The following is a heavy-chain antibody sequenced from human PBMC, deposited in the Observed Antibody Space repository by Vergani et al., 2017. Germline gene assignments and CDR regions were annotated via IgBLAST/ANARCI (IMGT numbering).Heavy chain of an antibody. J-gene: IGHJ4*02. CDR1: GFTFSSYG. V-gene: IGHV3-30*03. D-gene: IGHD3-10*01. CDR2: ISYDGSNK. CDR3: ARVGYYGSGSYYRAPYDY. Sequence: QVQLVESGGGVVQPGRSLRLSCAASGFTFSSYGMHWVRQAPGKGLVWVAVISYDGSNKYYADSVKGRFTISRDNSKNTLYLQMNSLRAEDTAVYYCARVGYYGSGSYYRAPYDYWGQGTLVTVSS.